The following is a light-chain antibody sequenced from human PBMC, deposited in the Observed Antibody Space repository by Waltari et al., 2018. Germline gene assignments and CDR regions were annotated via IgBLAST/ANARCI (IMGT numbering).Light chain of an antibody. V-gene: IGLV3-21*01. CDR1: DIGSKS. CDR3: QVWDSYGDHLVV. Sequence: SFVLTQPPSVSVAPGKTARITCGGNDIGSKSGNWYQQKPGQAPLLVIYYDSDRPSGIPERFSGSNSGNTATLTISRVEAGDEADYYCQVWDSYGDHLVVFGGGTNLSVV. CDR2: YDS. J-gene: IGLJ2*01.